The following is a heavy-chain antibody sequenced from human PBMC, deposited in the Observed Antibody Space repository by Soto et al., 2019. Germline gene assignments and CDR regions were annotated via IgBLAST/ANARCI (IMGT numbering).Heavy chain of an antibody. V-gene: IGHV4-4*07. D-gene: IGHD3-10*01. Sequence: PSETLSLTCTVSGGSISSYYWSWIRQPAGKGLEWIGRIYTSGSTNYNPSLKSRVTMSVGTSKNRFSLKLSSVTAADTAVYYCARSGSGSGSYYRNWFDPWGQGTLVTVSS. CDR1: GGSISSYY. J-gene: IGHJ5*02. CDR3: ARSGSGSGSYYRNWFDP. CDR2: IYTSGST.